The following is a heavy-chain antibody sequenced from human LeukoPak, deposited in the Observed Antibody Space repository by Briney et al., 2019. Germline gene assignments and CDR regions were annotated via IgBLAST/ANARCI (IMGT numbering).Heavy chain of an antibody. CDR2: IISSISYI. J-gene: IGHJ6*04. CDR1: GSTLSSNT. CDR3: ARGSSSGWYTDYYYYGMDV. V-gene: IGHV3-21*01. D-gene: IGHD6-19*01. Sequence: RQSRRPSSAASGSTLSSNTINWVSQVPGKVLGWVSSIISSISYIYHADSVKGRFTISRDNAKNSLYLQMNSLRAEDTAVYYCARGSSSGWYTDYYYYGMDVWGKGTTVTVSS.